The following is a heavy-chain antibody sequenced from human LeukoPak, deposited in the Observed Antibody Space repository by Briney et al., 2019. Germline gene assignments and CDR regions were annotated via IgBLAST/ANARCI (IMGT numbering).Heavy chain of an antibody. Sequence: SGTLSLTCTVSGASISAYYWIWIRQPAGKGLEWIGRIHTSGENNYNPSLKSRVTMSVDTSKNQFSLNLISVTAADTAVYYCARAAYGGYGTLDYWGQGTLVTVSS. CDR1: GASISAYY. V-gene: IGHV4-4*07. J-gene: IGHJ4*02. CDR2: IHTSGEN. D-gene: IGHD5-12*01. CDR3: ARAAYGGYGTLDY.